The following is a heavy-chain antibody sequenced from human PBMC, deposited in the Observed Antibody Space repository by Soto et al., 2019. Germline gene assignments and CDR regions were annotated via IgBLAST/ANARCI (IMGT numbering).Heavy chain of an antibody. CDR2: VPYSGIS. V-gene: IGHV4-59*11. J-gene: IGHJ4*01. CDR1: GVSIGGRH. D-gene: IGHD3-10*01. CDR3: SRDSGYGSGDSVNNYLDY. Sequence: ETLSLTCTISGVSIGGRHCGWILSPPWKGTEWIGYVPYSGISTSDPSPTSRLTMSRDNAKNSLYLQMNSLRAEDTSVYYLSRDSGYGSGDSVNNYLDYWGNGTLVTIT.